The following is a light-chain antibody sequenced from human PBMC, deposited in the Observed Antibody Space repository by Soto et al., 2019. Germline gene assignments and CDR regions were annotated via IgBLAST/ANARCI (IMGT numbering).Light chain of an antibody. CDR1: SGSIASDF. CDR3: QSYDDGNVV. V-gene: IGLV6-57*04. Sequence: NFMLTQPHSVSESPGKPVAISCTRSSGSIASDFVQWYQQRPGSAPSTVIYGDNQRPSGVPDRFSGSIDSSSNSAALIITGLKTEDVADYCCQSYDDGNVVFGGGTKLTVL. CDR2: GDN. J-gene: IGLJ2*01.